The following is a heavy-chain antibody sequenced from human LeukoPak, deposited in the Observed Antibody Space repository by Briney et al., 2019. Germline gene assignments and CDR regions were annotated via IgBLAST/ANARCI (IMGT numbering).Heavy chain of an antibody. Sequence: ASVKVSCKASNSTFSGMSWVRQAPGQGLEWMGWISAYNGNTNYAQKLQGRVTMTTDTSTSTAYMELRSLRSDDTAVYYCARGPGIPLGYYMDVWGKGTTVTVSS. CDR1: NSTFSG. CDR2: ISAYNGNT. J-gene: IGHJ6*03. V-gene: IGHV1-18*01. CDR3: ARGPGIPLGYYMDV. D-gene: IGHD2-21*01.